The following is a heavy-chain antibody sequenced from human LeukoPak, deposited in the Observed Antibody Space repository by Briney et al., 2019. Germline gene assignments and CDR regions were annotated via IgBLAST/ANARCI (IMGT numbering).Heavy chain of an antibody. CDR3: AKDLRSYYAFDI. CDR2: ISYGGSNE. Sequence: GGSLRLSCAASGFTFDDYAMHWVRQAPGKGLEWVALISYGGSNEYYADSVMGRFTVSRDNSKNTLYLQMNSLRAEDTAVYYCAKDLRSYYAFDIWGQGTVVTVSS. V-gene: IGHV3-30*18. D-gene: IGHD1-26*01. CDR1: GFTFDDYA. J-gene: IGHJ3*02.